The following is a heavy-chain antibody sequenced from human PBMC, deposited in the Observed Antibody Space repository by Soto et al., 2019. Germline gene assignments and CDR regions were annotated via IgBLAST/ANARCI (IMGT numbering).Heavy chain of an antibody. CDR2: IYYSGST. J-gene: IGHJ6*02. V-gene: IGHV4-39*01. Sequence: SETLSLTCTVSGGSISSSSYYWGWIHQPPGKGLEWIGSIYYSGSTYYNPSLKSRVTISVDTSKNQFSLKLSSVTAADTAVYYCARGDDFWSGYTNYGMDVWGQGTTVTVSS. CDR1: GGSISSSSYY. D-gene: IGHD3-3*01. CDR3: ARGDDFWSGYTNYGMDV.